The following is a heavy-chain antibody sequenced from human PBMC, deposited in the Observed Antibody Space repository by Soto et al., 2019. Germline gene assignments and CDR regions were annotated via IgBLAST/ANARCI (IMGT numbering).Heavy chain of an antibody. Sequence: EVQLVESGGGLVQPGGSLRLSCAASGLTFSSYSMNWVRQAPGKGLEWVSYISSGSSTIYYADSVKGRFTISRDNAKNSLYLQMSSLKAEDTAVYYCARAAVTQLDIWGQGTLVTVSS. D-gene: IGHD1-1*01. V-gene: IGHV3-48*01. CDR1: GLTFSSYS. CDR2: ISSGSSTI. J-gene: IGHJ4*02. CDR3: ARAAVTQLDI.